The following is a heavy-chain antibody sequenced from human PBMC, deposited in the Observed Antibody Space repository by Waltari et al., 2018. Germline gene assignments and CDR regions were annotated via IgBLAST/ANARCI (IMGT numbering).Heavy chain of an antibody. D-gene: IGHD3-22*01. Sequence: GGGLVQPGGSLRLSCVASGFTFSNYVMNWVRQAPGKGLEWVSLISGAGDKTYHADSVKGRFTSSRDNSKNTLYLQINSLRPEDTAVYYCAKKADYYDSSATFDSWGQGALVTVSS. CDR3: AKKADYYDSSATFDS. V-gene: IGHV3-23*01. J-gene: IGHJ4*02. CDR2: ISGAGDKT. CDR1: GFTFSNYV.